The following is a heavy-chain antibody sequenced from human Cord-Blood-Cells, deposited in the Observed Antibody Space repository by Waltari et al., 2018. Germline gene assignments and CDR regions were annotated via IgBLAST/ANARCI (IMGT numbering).Heavy chain of an antibody. Sequence: QVQLQESGPGLVKPSETLSLTCPVSGGSISSYYWSWIRQPAGKGLEWIGRIYTSGSTNYNPSLKSRVTMSVDTSKNQFSLKLSSVTAADTAVYYCASGYDFWSGYYKHDAFDIWGQGTMVTVSS. J-gene: IGHJ3*02. V-gene: IGHV4-4*07. CDR2: IYTSGST. D-gene: IGHD3-3*01. CDR3: ASGYDFWSGYYKHDAFDI. CDR1: GGSISSYY.